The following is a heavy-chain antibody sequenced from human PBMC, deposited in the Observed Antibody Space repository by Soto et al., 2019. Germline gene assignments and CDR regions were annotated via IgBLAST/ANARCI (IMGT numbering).Heavy chain of an antibody. J-gene: IGHJ4*02. D-gene: IGHD6-19*01. CDR3: ARTGYSSGWYYFDY. Sequence: SETLSLTCTVSGGSISSSSYYWGWIRQPPGKGLEWIGSIYYSGSTYYNPSLKSRVTISVDTSKNQFSLKLSSVTAADTAVYYCARTGYSSGWYYFDYWGQGTLVTVSS. V-gene: IGHV4-39*01. CDR1: GGSISSSSYY. CDR2: IYYSGST.